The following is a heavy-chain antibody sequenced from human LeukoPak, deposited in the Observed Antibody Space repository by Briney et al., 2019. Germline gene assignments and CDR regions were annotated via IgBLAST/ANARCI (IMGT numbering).Heavy chain of an antibody. CDR1: GGSISSYY. Sequence: PSETLSLTCTVSGGSISSYYWSWIRQPAGKGLEWIGRIYTSGSTNYNPSLKSRVTMSVDTSKNQFSLKLSSVSAADTAFYFCLNSGSNYEAVSWGQGTLVTVSS. V-gene: IGHV4-4*07. D-gene: IGHD5-18*01. CDR3: LNSGSNYEAVS. J-gene: IGHJ5*02. CDR2: IYTSGST.